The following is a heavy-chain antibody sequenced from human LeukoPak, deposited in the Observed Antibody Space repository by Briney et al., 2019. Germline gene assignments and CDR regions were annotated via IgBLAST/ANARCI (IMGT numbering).Heavy chain of an antibody. CDR3: ARGRSITLLRGVAMSDGFDI. V-gene: IGHV3-21*01. D-gene: IGHD3-10*01. Sequence: PGGSLRLSCAASGFIFGSYAMAWVRQAPGKGLEWVSFIDTSGSYIYYGDSLKGRVTISRDNAKNSLYLQMNGLRAEDTAVYYCARGRSITLLRGVAMSDGFDIWGQGAMVTVSS. CDR2: IDTSGSYI. CDR1: GFIFGSYA. J-gene: IGHJ3*02.